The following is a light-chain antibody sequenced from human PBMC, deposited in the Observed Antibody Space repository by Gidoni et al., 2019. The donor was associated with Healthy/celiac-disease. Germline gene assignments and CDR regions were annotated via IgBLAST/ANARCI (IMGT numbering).Light chain of an antibody. J-gene: IGKJ4*01. Sequence: DIVMTQSPATLSVSPGERATLSCRASQSVSSNLAWYQQKPGQAPRLLIYGASTRATGIPARFSGSGSGTEFTLTISSLQSEDFATYYCQQYYSYPLLTFGGGTKVEIK. CDR2: GAS. V-gene: IGKV3-15*01. CDR3: QQYYSYPLLT. CDR1: QSVSSN.